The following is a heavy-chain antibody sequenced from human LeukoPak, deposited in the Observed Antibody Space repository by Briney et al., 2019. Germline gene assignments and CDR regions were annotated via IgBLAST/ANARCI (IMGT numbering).Heavy chain of an antibody. D-gene: IGHD3-22*01. V-gene: IGHV4-39*01. Sequence: SETLSLTCTVSGGSLTNDSYYWAWIRQPPGKGLEWIGSIYYSGSAYYNPSLKSRVTISVDTSKSQFSLKLTSVTAADTALYYCARHAIDSSHYHLDYFDYWGQGTLVTVSS. CDR2: IYYSGSA. J-gene: IGHJ4*02. CDR3: ARHAIDSSHYHLDYFDY. CDR1: GGSLTNDSYY.